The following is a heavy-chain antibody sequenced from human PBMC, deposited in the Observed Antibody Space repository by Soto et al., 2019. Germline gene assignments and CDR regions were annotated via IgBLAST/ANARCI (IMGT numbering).Heavy chain of an antibody. CDR3: AASTPRGGSGSPS. CDR1: RFTFTSSA. CDR2: IVVGSGNT. D-gene: IGHD6-19*01. Sequence: QMQLVQSGPEVKKPGTSVKVSCKASRFTFTSSAVQWVRQARGQRLEWIGWIVVGSGNTNYAQKFQARVTITRDMSTSTAYMELSSLRSEDTAVYYCAASTPRGGSGSPSWGQGTLVTVSS. V-gene: IGHV1-58*01. J-gene: IGHJ4*02.